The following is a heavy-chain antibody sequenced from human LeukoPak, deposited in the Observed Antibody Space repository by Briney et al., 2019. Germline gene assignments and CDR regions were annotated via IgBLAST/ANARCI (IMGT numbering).Heavy chain of an antibody. CDR3: ARGGLEPVDY. Sequence: GGSLRLSCAASGFTFSSYWMHWVRQAPGKGLVWVSRIDTDGSTTSYADSVKGRFTVSRDNAKNTLYLQMNSLKAEDTAVYYCARGGLEPVDYWGRGTLVTVSS. CDR2: IDTDGSTT. V-gene: IGHV3-74*01. J-gene: IGHJ4*02. CDR1: GFTFSSYW. D-gene: IGHD3-16*01.